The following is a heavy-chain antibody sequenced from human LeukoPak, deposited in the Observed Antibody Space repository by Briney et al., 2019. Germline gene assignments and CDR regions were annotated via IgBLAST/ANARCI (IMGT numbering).Heavy chain of an antibody. CDR3: AGDSAGNDY. V-gene: IGHV3-7*01. CDR1: GFTFSTYW. CDR2: IKQDGSEK. D-gene: IGHD6-13*01. Sequence: GGSLRLSCAASGFTFSTYWMSWVRQAPEKGLEWVANIKQDGSEKYYVDSVKGRLTLYRDNDKNSLYLQMNSLRAEDTAMYYCAGDSAGNDYWGQGTLVTVSS. J-gene: IGHJ4*02.